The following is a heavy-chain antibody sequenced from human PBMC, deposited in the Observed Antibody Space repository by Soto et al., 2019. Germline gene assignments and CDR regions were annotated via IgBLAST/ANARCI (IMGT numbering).Heavy chain of an antibody. CDR1: GFTFRTSA. J-gene: IGHJ6*03. Sequence: EVQLVESGGGLVQPGGSLKLSCAASGFTFRTSAVHWVRQASGKGLEWVGRIRDRLNSYATAYAASVKGRFTISRDDSENAAYLQMNSLKTEDTAVYYCTRHNPWGYMDVWGKGTTVTVPS. CDR2: IRDRLNSYAT. D-gene: IGHD3-16*01. CDR3: TRHNPWGYMDV. V-gene: IGHV3-73*01.